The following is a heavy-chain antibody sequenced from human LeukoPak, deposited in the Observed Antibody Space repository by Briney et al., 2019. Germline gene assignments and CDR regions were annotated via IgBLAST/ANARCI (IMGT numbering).Heavy chain of an antibody. CDR2: ISGSGGST. V-gene: IGHV3-23*01. Sequence: GGSLRLSCAASGFTFSSYAMSWVRQAPGKGLEWVSAISGSGGSTYYADSVMGRFTISRDNSKNTLYLQMNSLRAEDTAVYYCAKDPKGHWDYYWYFDLWGRGTLVTVSS. D-gene: IGHD1-26*01. CDR1: GFTFSSYA. J-gene: IGHJ2*01. CDR3: AKDPKGHWDYYWYFDL.